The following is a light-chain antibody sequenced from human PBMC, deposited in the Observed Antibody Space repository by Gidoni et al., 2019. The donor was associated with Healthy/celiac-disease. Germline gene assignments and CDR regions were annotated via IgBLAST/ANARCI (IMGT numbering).Light chain of an antibody. J-gene: IGKJ1*01. Sequence: GDRVTITCRASQSISSYLNWYQQKPGKAPKLLIYAASSLQSGVPSRFSGSGSGTDFTLTISSLQPEDFATNYCQQSYSTPQTFGQGTKVEIK. CDR2: AAS. V-gene: IGKV1-39*01. CDR3: QQSYSTPQT. CDR1: QSISSY.